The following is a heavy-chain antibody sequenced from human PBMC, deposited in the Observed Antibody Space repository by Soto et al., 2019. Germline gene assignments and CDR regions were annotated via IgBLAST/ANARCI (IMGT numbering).Heavy chain of an antibody. V-gene: IGHV1-3*01. Sequence: QVQLVQSGAEVKKPGASVKVSCKASGYTFATYAIHWVRQAPGQGLEWMGWINPATGNTEYSEKFQDRVTITRDISASTAYMELRGLRSEDTAVYYCARRYKSAGWLEPWGQGTLVTVSS. D-gene: IGHD1-1*01. J-gene: IGHJ5*02. CDR2: INPATGNT. CDR3: ARRYKSAGWLEP. CDR1: GYTFATYA.